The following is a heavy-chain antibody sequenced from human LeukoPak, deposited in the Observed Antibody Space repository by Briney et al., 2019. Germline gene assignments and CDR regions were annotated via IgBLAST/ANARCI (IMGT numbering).Heavy chain of an antibody. D-gene: IGHD3-9*01. Sequence: PSETLSLNCAVYGGSFSGYYWSWIRQPPGKGLEWIGEINHSGSTNYNPSLKSRVTISVDTSKNQFSLKLSSVTAADTAVYYCARGGLRYFDWFLGYWGQGTLVTVSS. J-gene: IGHJ4*02. V-gene: IGHV4-34*01. CDR2: INHSGST. CDR3: ARGGLRYFDWFLGY. CDR1: GGSFSGYY.